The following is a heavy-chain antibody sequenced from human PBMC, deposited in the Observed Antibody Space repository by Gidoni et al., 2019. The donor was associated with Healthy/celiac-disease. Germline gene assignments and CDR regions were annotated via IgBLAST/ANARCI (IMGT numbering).Heavy chain of an antibody. CDR1: GFTFSRYW. CDR3: AREGYCSGGDCYYGMDV. V-gene: IGHV3-74*01. CDR2: INSDGSST. J-gene: IGHJ6*02. Sequence: EVQLVESGGGLVQPGGSLRLSCAASGFTFSRYWMHWVRQAPGKGLVWVSRINSDGSSTSYADSVKGRFTISRDNAKNTLYLQMNSLRAEDTAVYYCAREGYCSGGDCYYGMDVWGQGTTVTVSS. D-gene: IGHD2-15*01.